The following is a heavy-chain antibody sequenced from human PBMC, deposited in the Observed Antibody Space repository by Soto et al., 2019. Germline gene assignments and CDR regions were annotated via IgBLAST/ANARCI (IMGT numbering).Heavy chain of an antibody. J-gene: IGHJ5*02. Sequence: PSETLSLTCTVSGGSISSSSYYWGWIRQPPGKGLEWIGSIYYSGSTYYNPSLKSRVTISVDTSKNQFSLKLSSVTAADTAVYYCAGRITIFGVVIIGRFDPWGQGTLVTVSS. CDR2: IYYSGST. D-gene: IGHD3-3*01. CDR3: AGRITIFGVVIIGRFDP. CDR1: GGSISSSSYY. V-gene: IGHV4-39*01.